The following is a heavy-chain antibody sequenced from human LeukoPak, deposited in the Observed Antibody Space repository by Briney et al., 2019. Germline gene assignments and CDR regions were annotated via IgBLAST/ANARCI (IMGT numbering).Heavy chain of an antibody. D-gene: IGHD1-1*01. Sequence: SETLSLICFVSGFSVTDDYSWGWIRQPPGKGLEWIGYIYHNQSPYYNPSLKSRVTVSLDTSKNHFSLKVASVTAADTATYYCARATAPSPIFDRWGQGTLVTVSS. CDR1: GFSVTDDYS. CDR3: ARATAPSPIFDR. V-gene: IGHV4-38-2*02. J-gene: IGHJ4*02. CDR2: IYHNQSP.